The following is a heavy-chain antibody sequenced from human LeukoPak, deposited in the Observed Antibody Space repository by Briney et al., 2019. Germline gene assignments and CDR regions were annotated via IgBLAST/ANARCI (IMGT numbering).Heavy chain of an antibody. Sequence: GGSLRLSCAASGFTFTSSAMRWVRQAPGKGLEWVSSIGSGGTTYYADSVKGRFAISRDNSKDTVFLQMNSLRAEDTAAYYCARVPSVWRGGRYYFDYWGQGTLVTVSS. J-gene: IGHJ4*02. CDR3: ARVPSVWRGGRYYFDY. CDR1: GFTFTSSA. V-gene: IGHV3-23*01. D-gene: IGHD2-21*01. CDR2: IGSGGTT.